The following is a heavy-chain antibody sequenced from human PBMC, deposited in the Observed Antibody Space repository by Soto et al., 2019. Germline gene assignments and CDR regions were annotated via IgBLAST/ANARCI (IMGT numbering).Heavy chain of an antibody. CDR3: AAEARYYYYYGMDV. J-gene: IGHJ6*02. Sequence: QLVQSGPEVKKPGTSVKVSCKASGFTFTSSAVQWVRQARGQRLEWIGWIVVGSGNTNYAQKFQERVTITRDMSTSTAYMELSSLRSEDTAVYYCAAEARYYYYYGMDVWGQGTTVTVSS. V-gene: IGHV1-58*01. CDR2: IVVGSGNT. CDR1: GFTFTSSA.